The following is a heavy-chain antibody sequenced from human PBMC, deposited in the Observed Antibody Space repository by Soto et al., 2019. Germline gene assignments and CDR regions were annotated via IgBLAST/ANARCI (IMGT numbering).Heavy chain of an antibody. CDR1: GGSISRYY. D-gene: IGHD3-3*01. J-gene: IGHJ5*02. Sequence: SETLSLTCPVSGGSISRYYWSWIRQPAGKGLEWIGRIYTSGSTNYNPSLKSRVTMSVDTSKNQFSLKLSSVTAADTAVYYCARHVDFWSGYYTVNWFDPWGQGTLVTVSS. CDR3: ARHVDFWSGYYTVNWFDP. V-gene: IGHV4-4*07. CDR2: IYTSGST.